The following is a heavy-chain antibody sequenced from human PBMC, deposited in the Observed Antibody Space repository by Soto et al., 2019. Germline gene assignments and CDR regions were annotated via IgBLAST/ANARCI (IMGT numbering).Heavy chain of an antibody. CDR1: GFTFSSYG. V-gene: IGHV3-30*18. D-gene: IGHD5-12*01. J-gene: IGHJ4*02. CDR2: ISYDGSNK. CDR3: AKSLPTMVAKPLFDY. Sequence: QVQLVESGGGVVQPGRSLSLSCAASGFTFSSYGMHWVRQAPGKGLEWVAVISYDGSNKYYADSVKGRFTISSDNSKNTLYLQMNSLRAEDTAVYYCAKSLPTMVAKPLFDYWGQGTLVTVSS.